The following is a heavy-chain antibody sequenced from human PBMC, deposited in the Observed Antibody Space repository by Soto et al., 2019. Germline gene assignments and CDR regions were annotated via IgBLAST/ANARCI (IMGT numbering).Heavy chain of an antibody. CDR1: GGTFSSYA. V-gene: IGHV1-69*13. D-gene: IGHD2-15*01. J-gene: IGHJ3*02. Sequence: SVKVSCKASGGTFSSYAISWVRQAPGQGLEWMGGIIPIFGTANYAQKFQGRVTITADESTSTAYMELSSLRSEDTTVYYCARDKGYCSGGSCDAFDIWGQGTMVTVSS. CDR3: ARDKGYCSGGSCDAFDI. CDR2: IIPIFGTA.